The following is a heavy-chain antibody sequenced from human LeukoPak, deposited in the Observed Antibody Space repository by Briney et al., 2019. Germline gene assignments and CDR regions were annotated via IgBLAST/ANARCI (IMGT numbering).Heavy chain of an antibody. CDR1: GGTFSTYG. Sequence: GASVKVSCKASGGTFSTYGISWVRQAPGQGLEWMGVIVPNLNAASYAQGFQGRVTITADTSTSTVYMELSSLTSEDTAMYYCAGVSRGDGFDSWGQGTLVTVSS. CDR2: IVPNLNAA. D-gene: IGHD3-16*01. J-gene: IGHJ4*02. V-gene: IGHV1-69*10. CDR3: AGVSRGDGFDS.